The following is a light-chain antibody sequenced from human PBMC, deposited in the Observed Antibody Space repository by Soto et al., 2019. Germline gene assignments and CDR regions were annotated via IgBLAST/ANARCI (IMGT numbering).Light chain of an antibody. CDR1: QSIGDS. CDR2: DVS. Sequence: GDRVTITCRASQSIGDSLAWYQQKPGKAPYLLISDVSSLERGVPSRFSGSGSGTEFTLTISSMQPDDFATFYCQQYNSYSEASGQGTKVDI. CDR3: QQYNSYSEA. J-gene: IGKJ1*01. V-gene: IGKV1-5*01.